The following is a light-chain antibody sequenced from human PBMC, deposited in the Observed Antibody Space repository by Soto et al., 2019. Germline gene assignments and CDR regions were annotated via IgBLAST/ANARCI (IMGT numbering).Light chain of an antibody. V-gene: IGKV3-11*01. Sequence: LFTQSPATTSLFPGGRATLSRKASQSVSSYLAWYQQKPGQAPSILIYDASNRATGIKARFSGSGSGTDFTLTIGRMEPGDFAVYYCIHYGGSHLTVGQGPRLAIK. CDR3: IHYGGSHLT. CDR1: QSVSSY. CDR2: DAS. J-gene: IGKJ5*01.